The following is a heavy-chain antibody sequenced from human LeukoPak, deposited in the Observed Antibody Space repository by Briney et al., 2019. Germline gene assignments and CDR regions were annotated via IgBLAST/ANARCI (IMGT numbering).Heavy chain of an antibody. CDR1: GGSISSSSYY. D-gene: IGHD3-22*01. V-gene: IGHV4-39*07. CDR2: IYYSGST. CDR3: ASSSGYTEGWFDP. Sequence: SETLSLTCTVSGGSISSSSYYWGWIRQPPGKGLEWIGNIYYSGSTYYNPSLKSRVTISVDKSKNQFSLKLSSVTAADTAVYYCASSSGYTEGWFDPWGQGTLVTVSS. J-gene: IGHJ5*02.